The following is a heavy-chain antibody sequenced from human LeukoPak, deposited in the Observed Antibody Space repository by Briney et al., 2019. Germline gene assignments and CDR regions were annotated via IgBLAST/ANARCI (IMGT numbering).Heavy chain of an antibody. CDR1: GGSISSSSYY. J-gene: IGHJ6*03. Sequence: SETLSLTCTVSGGSISSSSYYWSWIRQPPGKGLEWIGYIYYSGSTNYNPSLKSRVTISVDTSKNQFSLKLSSVTAADTAVYYCARAIIAPSRGYMDVWGKGTTVTVSS. D-gene: IGHD2/OR15-2a*01. V-gene: IGHV4-61*01. CDR2: IYYSGST. CDR3: ARAIIAPSRGYMDV.